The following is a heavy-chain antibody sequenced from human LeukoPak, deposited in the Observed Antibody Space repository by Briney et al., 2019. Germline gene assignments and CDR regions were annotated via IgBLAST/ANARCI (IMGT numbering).Heavy chain of an antibody. CDR3: ARHVVAVGFDY. J-gene: IGHJ4*02. CDR2: ITSSSSYI. CDR1: GFTFSTYT. D-gene: IGHD3-22*01. Sequence: GGSLRLSCAASGFTFSTYTMNWVRQAPGKGLEWVSSITSSSSYIYYADSAKGRFTISRDNAKNSLYLQMNSLRVEDTAVYYCARHVVAVGFDYWGQGTLVTVSS. V-gene: IGHV3-21*01.